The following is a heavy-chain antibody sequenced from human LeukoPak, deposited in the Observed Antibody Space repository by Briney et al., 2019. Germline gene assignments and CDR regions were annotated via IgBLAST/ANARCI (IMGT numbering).Heavy chain of an antibody. CDR2: IRSKANSYAT. CDR1: GFTFSGSA. Sequence: GGSLRLSCAASGFTFSGSAMHWVRQASGKGLEWVGRIRSKANSYATAYAASVKGRFTISRDDSKNTAYLRMNSLRAEDTAVYYCARARLAVAGNYFENWGQGTLVTVSS. D-gene: IGHD6-19*01. CDR3: ARARLAVAGNYFEN. J-gene: IGHJ4*02. V-gene: IGHV3-73*01.